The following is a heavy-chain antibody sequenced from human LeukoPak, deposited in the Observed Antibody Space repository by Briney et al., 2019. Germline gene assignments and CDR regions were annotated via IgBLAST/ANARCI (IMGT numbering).Heavy chain of an antibody. CDR1: GGSISSYY. CDR2: IYYSGST. V-gene: IGHV4-59*01. Sequence: SETLSLTCIVSGGSISSYYWSWIRQSPGKGLEWIGYIYYSGSTNYNPSLRSRVTILLDTSKNQFSLKLSSVTAADTAVYYCARGGWHYLDYWGQGTLVTVSS. D-gene: IGHD6-19*01. CDR3: ARGGWHYLDY. J-gene: IGHJ4*02.